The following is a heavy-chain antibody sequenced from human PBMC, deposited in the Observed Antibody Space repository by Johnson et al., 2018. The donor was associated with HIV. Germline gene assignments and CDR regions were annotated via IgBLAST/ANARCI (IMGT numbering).Heavy chain of an antibody. J-gene: IGHJ3*02. CDR1: GFTVSSNY. CDR3: ARSLPGRGSYYAFDI. Sequence: VQLVESGGGLIQPGGSLRLSCAASGFTVSSNYMSWVRQAPGKGLEWVSVIYSGGNTYYADSVKGRFTISRDNSKNTLYLQMNSLRAEDTAVYYCARSLPGRGSYYAFDIWGQGTMVTVSS. CDR2: IYSGGNT. V-gene: IGHV3-53*01. D-gene: IGHD1-26*01.